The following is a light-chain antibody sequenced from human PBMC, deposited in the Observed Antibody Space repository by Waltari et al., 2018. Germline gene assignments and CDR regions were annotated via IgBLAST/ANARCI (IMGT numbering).Light chain of an antibody. CDR2: SDN. CDR3: AAWDDSLNGIV. CDR1: FSTIASTT. V-gene: IGLV1-44*01. Sequence: QSVLTQPPSASGTPGQRVAISCSGAFSTIASTTVNWYQQPPGTAPKLLIYSDNQRPSGVPDRFSGSNSGTSASLAISGLQSEDEADYYCAAWDDSLNGIVFGGGTKLTVL. J-gene: IGLJ2*01.